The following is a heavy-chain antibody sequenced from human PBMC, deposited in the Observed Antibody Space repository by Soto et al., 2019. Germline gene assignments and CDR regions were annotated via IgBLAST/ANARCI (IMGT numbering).Heavy chain of an antibody. CDR2: IKEDGSQK. D-gene: IGHD2-21*01. Sequence: EVQLVESGGGLVQPGGSLRLSCAASGFSVSSHWMTWVRQTPGKGLEWVANIKEDGSQKYYVDAVKGRFTILRDNANNSLSLHINSLRVEVSAVYYCARDGRYCTWSDCRGEAFDVWGQGTVVTVSS. CDR1: GFSVSSHW. V-gene: IGHV3-7*01. CDR3: ARDGRYCTWSDCRGEAFDV. J-gene: IGHJ3*01.